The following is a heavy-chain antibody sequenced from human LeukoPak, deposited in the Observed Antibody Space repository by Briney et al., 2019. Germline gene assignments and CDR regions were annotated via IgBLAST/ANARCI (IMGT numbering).Heavy chain of an antibody. CDR3: ARVGYYYDSSGYSRALDY. D-gene: IGHD3-22*01. CDR1: GYTFTSYD. V-gene: IGHV1-8*03. J-gene: IGHJ4*02. CDR2: MNPNSGNT. Sequence: GASVKVSCKASGYTFTSYDINWVRQATGQGLEWMGWMNPNSGNTGYAQKFQGRVTITRNTSISTAYMELSSLRSEDTAVYYCARVGYYYDSSGYSRALDYWGQGTLVTVSS.